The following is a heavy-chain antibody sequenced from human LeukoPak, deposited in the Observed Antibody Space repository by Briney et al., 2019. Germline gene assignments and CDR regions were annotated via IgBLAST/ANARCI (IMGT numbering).Heavy chain of an antibody. CDR1: GYSFRNYG. J-gene: IGHJ4*02. V-gene: IGHV1-18*01. CDR3: ARPHFGY. CDR2: ISVYNGNT. Sequence: ASVKVSCKASGYSFRNYGISWVRQAPGQGLEYMGWISVYNGNTNYAQRLQGRVTITADESTSTAYMELSSLRSEDTAVYYCARPHFGYWGQGTLVTVSS.